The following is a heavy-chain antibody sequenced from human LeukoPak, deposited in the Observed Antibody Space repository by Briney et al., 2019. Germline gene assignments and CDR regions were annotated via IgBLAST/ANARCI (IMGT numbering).Heavy chain of an antibody. D-gene: IGHD6-6*01. V-gene: IGHV3-30-3*01. Sequence: GRSLRLSCAASGFTFSSYAMHWVRQAPGKGLEWVAVISYDGSNKYYADSVKGRFTISRDNSKNTLYLQMNSLRAEDTAVYYCARGRSIAARRLIDAFDIWGQGTMVTVSS. J-gene: IGHJ3*02. CDR3: ARGRSIAARRLIDAFDI. CDR2: ISYDGSNK. CDR1: GFTFSSYA.